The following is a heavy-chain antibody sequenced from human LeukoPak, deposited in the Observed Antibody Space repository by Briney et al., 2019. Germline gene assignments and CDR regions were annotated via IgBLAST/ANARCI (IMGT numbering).Heavy chain of an antibody. V-gene: IGHV4-59*08. J-gene: IGHJ4*02. CDR1: GGSISSYY. Sequence: SETLSLTCTVSGGSISSYYWSWIRQPPGKGLEWIGYIYYSGSTNYNPSLKSRVTISVDTSKNQFSLKLSSVTAADTAVYYCAGWNGYCSGGSCFEFDYWGQGTLVTVSS. D-gene: IGHD2-15*01. CDR3: AGWNGYCSGGSCFEFDY. CDR2: IYYSGST.